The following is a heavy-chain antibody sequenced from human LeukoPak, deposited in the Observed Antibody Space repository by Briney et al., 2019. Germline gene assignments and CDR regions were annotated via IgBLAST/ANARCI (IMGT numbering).Heavy chain of an antibody. D-gene: IGHD2-2*01. CDR1: GFTFSSYG. CDR2: IRYDGSKK. Sequence: GGSLRLSCAASGFTFSSYGMHWVRQAPGKGLEWVAFIRYDGSKKYYADSVKGRFTISRDNSKNTLYLQTNSLRAEDTAVYYCARDVGEYCSSTNCYASHYWGQGTLVTVSS. V-gene: IGHV3-30*02. J-gene: IGHJ4*02. CDR3: ARDVGEYCSSTNCYASHY.